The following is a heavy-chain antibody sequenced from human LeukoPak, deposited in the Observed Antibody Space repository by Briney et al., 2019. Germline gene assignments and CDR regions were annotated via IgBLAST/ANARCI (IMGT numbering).Heavy chain of an antibody. J-gene: IGHJ3*02. Sequence: SETLSLTCTVSGDSVSSNNYYWAWIRQPPGKGLEWIVTLYYSGSTYHNPSLKSRVTISVDTSKNQFYLKLSSVTAADTAMYYCARLGGGRSLYRSNGFDIWGQGTMVTVSS. CDR3: ARLGGGRSLYRSNGFDI. CDR1: GDSVSSNNYY. D-gene: IGHD3-16*01. V-gene: IGHV4-39*01. CDR2: LYYSGST.